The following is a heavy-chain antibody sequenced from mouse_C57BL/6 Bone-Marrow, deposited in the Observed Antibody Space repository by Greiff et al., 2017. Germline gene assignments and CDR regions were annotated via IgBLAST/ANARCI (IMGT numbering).Heavy chain of an antibody. CDR2: IHPNSGNT. CDR3: ARWGGLLSYAMDY. CDR1: GYTFTSYW. V-gene: IGHV1-64*01. D-gene: IGHD2-1*01. J-gene: IGHJ4*01. Sequence: VQLQQPGAELVKPGASVKLSCKASGYTFTSYWMHWVKQRPGQGLEWIGMIHPNSGNTNYNEKFKSKATLTVDKSSSTAYMQLSSLTSEDSAVYYCARWGGLLSYAMDYWGQGTSVTVSS.